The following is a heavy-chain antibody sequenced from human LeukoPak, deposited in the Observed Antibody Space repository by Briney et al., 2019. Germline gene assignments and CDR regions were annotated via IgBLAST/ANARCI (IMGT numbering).Heavy chain of an antibody. V-gene: IGHV4-4*09. Sequence: SETLSLTCTVSGGSISSYYWSWIRQPPGKGLEWIGYTYTSGSTNYNPSLKSRVTISVDTSKNQFSLKLSSVTAADTAVYYCARQALAGDLDYWGQGTLVTVSS. D-gene: IGHD7-27*01. CDR1: GGSISSYY. J-gene: IGHJ4*02. CDR2: TYTSGST. CDR3: ARQALAGDLDY.